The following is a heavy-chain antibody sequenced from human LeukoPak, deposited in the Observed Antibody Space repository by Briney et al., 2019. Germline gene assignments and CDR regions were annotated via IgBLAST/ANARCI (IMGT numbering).Heavy chain of an antibody. D-gene: IGHD2-15*01. CDR1: GFSFSRYG. J-gene: IGHJ4*02. Sequence: GQSLRLSCAASGFSFSRYGMHWVRQAPGKGLERVAFIRYDGSNKYYADSVKGRFTISTDNSKNTLYLQMNSLRAEDTAVYYHGNDKGWELQYLDCWGQGTLLAVSS. CDR2: IRYDGSNK. V-gene: IGHV3-30*02. CDR3: GNDKGWELQYLDC.